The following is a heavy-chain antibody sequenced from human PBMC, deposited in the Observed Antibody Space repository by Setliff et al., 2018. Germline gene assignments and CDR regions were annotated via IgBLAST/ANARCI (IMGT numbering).Heavy chain of an antibody. D-gene: IGHD4-4*01. J-gene: IGHJ2*01. CDR2: INHSGST. Sequence: KTSETLSLTCAVYGGSFSGYYWSWIRQPPGKGLEWIGEINHSGSTNYNPSLKSRVTISIDTSKNQFSLKLSSVTAADTAVYYCASLGMTTMMDWCFDLWGRGTLVTVSS. CDR1: GGSFSGYY. CDR3: ASLGMTTMMDWCFDL. V-gene: IGHV4-34*01.